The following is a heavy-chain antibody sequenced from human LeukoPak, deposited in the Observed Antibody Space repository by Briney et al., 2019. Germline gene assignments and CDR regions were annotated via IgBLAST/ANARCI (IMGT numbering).Heavy chain of an antibody. Sequence: GRSLRLSCAASGFTFSSYDMTWVRQAPGKGLEWVSVISGSGGSTYYADAVKGRFTISRDNSKNTLYLQMNSLRAEDTAVYYCAKLELSYCSGGNCYFDYWGQGTLVTVSS. J-gene: IGHJ4*02. D-gene: IGHD2-15*01. CDR1: GFTFSSYD. V-gene: IGHV3-23*01. CDR3: AKLELSYCSGGNCYFDY. CDR2: ISGSGGST.